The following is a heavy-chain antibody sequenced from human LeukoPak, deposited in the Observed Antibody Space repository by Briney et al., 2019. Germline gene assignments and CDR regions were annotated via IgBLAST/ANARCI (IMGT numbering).Heavy chain of an antibody. D-gene: IGHD5-12*01. V-gene: IGHV3-73*01. CDR1: GFTFSSYG. Sequence: GGTLRLSCAASGFTFSSYGTSWVRQAPGKGLEWVGRIRSKANSYATAYAASVKGRFTISRDDSKNTAYLQMNSLKTEDTAVYYCTRPGYSGYEPSDYWGQGTLVTVSS. CDR2: IRSKANSYAT. J-gene: IGHJ4*02. CDR3: TRPGYSGYEPSDY.